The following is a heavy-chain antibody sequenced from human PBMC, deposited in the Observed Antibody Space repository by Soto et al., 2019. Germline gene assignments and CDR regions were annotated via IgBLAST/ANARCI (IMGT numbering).Heavy chain of an antibody. CDR3: ANDVVQQPHHYYYGMDV. J-gene: IGHJ6*02. CDR1: GLSFSSYA. D-gene: IGHD6-13*01. CDR2: IPYDGLAK. Sequence: VGSLRLSCVASGLSFSSYAMYWVRQAPGKGLEWVATIPYDGLAKYYADSVKGRFTISRDNAKNTLFLQMNSLRAEDTAVYYCANDVVQQPHHYYYGMDVWGQGTTVTVSS. V-gene: IGHV3-30*18.